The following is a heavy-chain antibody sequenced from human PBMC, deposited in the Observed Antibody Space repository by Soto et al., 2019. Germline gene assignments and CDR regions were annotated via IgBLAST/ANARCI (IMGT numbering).Heavy chain of an antibody. CDR2: MSHDGSHK. CDR3: ARLPRSGWDHYYYGMDV. Sequence: QVQLVESGGGVVQAGGSLGLSCTASGFTFSTYGMHWVRQAPGKGPEWVAVMSHDGSHKAFLDSVKGRFIISRDNSKNTLYLQMNSLRPDDTAGDYCARLPRSGWDHYYYGMDVWGQGTTVIVSS. V-gene: IGHV3-30*03. D-gene: IGHD6-19*01. J-gene: IGHJ6*02. CDR1: GFTFSTYG.